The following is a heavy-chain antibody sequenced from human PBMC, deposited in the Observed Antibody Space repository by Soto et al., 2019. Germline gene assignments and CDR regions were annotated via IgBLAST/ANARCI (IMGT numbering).Heavy chain of an antibody. CDR2: IASDGRDK. D-gene: IGHD3-16*01. Sequence: GGSLRLSCAASGFTFSRYAMHWVRQTPGKGLEWVAVIASDGRDKHHADSVKGRFTISRDNSQNTLYLQMDGLRPEDRAVYYCARDLRFVADYYFDYWGQGTLVTVSS. J-gene: IGHJ4*02. V-gene: IGHV3-30-3*01. CDR3: ARDLRFVADYYFDY. CDR1: GFTFSRYA.